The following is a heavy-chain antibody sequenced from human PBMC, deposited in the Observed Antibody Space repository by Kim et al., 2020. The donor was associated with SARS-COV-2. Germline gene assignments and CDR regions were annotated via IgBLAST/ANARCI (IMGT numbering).Heavy chain of an antibody. D-gene: IGHD6-6*01. CDR1: GFTFSNYA. CDR2: LSSSGNT. Sequence: GGSLRLSCVASGFTFSNYAMTWVRQAPGKGLEWVSALSSSGNTYYADSVKGRFTISRDNSKNTLYLQMDSLRVEDTALYYCAKEGVAASGNPYYYYGMDVWGQGTTVIVSS. J-gene: IGHJ6*02. V-gene: IGHV3-23*01. CDR3: AKEGVAASGNPYYYYGMDV.